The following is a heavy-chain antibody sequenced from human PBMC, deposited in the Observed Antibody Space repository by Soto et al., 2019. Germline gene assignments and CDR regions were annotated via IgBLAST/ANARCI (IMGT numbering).Heavy chain of an antibody. J-gene: IGHJ4*02. CDR2: IYYSGST. D-gene: IGHD2-15*01. V-gene: IGHV4-30-4*01. CDR3: AREGGGRCLDY. CDR1: GGSISSGDYY. Sequence: QVQLQESGPGLVKPSQTLSLTCTVSGGSISSGDYYWSWIRQPPGKGLEWIGYIYYSGSTYYNPSPKSLVPMSADPSRSQFSLKLSSLTAADTALYYCAREGGGRCLDYWGQGTLVTVSS.